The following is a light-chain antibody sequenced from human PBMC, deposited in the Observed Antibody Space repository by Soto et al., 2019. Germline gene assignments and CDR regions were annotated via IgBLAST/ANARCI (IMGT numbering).Light chain of an antibody. CDR1: SRDVGAYDY. CDR3: CSYAGSYTLEV. V-gene: IGLV2-11*01. J-gene: IGLJ2*01. CDR2: DVS. Sequence: QSVLTQPPSVSGSPGQSVTISCTGTSRDVGAYDYVSWYQQHPGKAPKLISYDVSQRPSGVPDRFAGSKSGNTASLTISGLQAEDEADYYCCSYAGSYTLEVFGGGTQLTVL.